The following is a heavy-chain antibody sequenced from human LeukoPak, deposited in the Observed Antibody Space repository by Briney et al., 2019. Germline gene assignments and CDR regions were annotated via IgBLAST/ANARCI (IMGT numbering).Heavy chain of an antibody. CDR3: ARPLVGATTAPEYFQH. CDR1: GYSFTSYW. V-gene: IGHV5-51*01. CDR2: IYPGDSDT. J-gene: IGHJ1*01. D-gene: IGHD1-26*01. Sequence: GESLKISCKGSGYSFTSYWIGWVRQMPGKGLEWMGIIYPGDSDTRYSPSFQGQVTISADKSISTAYLQWSSLKASDAAMCYCARPLVGATTAPEYFQHWGQGTLVTASS.